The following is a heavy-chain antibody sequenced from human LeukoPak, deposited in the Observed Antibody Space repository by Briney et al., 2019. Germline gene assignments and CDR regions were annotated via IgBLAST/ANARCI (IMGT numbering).Heavy chain of an antibody. CDR3: ASGYSSSWYDY. CDR2: IYSGGST. J-gene: IGHJ4*02. Sequence: GGSLRLSCAASEFTVSSNYMSWVRQAPGKGLEWVSVIYSGGSTYYADSVKGRFTISRDNSKNTLYLQMNNLRAEDTAVYYCASGYSSSWYDYWGQGTLVTVSS. V-gene: IGHV3-53*01. CDR1: EFTVSSNY. D-gene: IGHD6-13*01.